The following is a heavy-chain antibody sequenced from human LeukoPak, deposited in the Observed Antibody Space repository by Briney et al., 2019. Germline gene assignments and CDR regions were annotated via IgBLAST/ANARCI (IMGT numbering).Heavy chain of an antibody. CDR3: ARGYSGYDRYFDY. CDR2: IYYSGST. CDR1: GGSISSYY. J-gene: IGHJ4*02. V-gene: IGHV4-59*08. Sequence: PSETLSLTCTVSGGSISSYYWSWIRQPPGKGLEWIGYIYYSGSTNYNPSLKSRVTISVDTSKNRFSLKLSSVTAADTAVYYCARGYSGYDRYFDYWGQGTLATVSS. D-gene: IGHD5-12*01.